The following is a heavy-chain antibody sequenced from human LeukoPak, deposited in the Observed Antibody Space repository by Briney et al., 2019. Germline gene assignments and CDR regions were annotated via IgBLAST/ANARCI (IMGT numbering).Heavy chain of an antibody. Sequence: GGSLRLSCAASGFTFSDYNMRWIRQAPGKGLEYVSVISSNGSRTYYANSVKGRFTISRDNSKNTVYLQMGSLRAEDMAVYYCARTVFGPVDYWGQGTLVTVSS. CDR2: ISSNGSRT. CDR1: GFTFSDYN. D-gene: IGHD3-3*01. CDR3: ARTVFGPVDY. V-gene: IGHV3-64*01. J-gene: IGHJ4*02.